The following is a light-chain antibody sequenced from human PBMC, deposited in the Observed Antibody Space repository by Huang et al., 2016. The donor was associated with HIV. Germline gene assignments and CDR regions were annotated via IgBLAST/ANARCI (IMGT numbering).Light chain of an antibody. CDR1: QSISSW. CDR2: KAS. V-gene: IGKV1-5*03. CDR3: QQYSSYSLLT. J-gene: IGKJ4*01. Sequence: DIQMTQSPSTLSASVGDRVTITCRASQSISSWLAWYLQKPGKAPKLLIYKASILESGVPPRFSGSGSGTEFTLTIISLEPDDFATYYCQQYSSYSLLTFGGGTKVEIK.